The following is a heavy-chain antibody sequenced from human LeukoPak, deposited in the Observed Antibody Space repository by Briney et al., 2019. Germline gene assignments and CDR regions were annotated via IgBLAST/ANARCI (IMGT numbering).Heavy chain of an antibody. CDR1: GYTFTGYY. V-gene: IGHV1-2*02. CDR3: ARVGRGYSGYDYYYYYYMDV. J-gene: IGHJ6*03. Sequence: ASVKVSCKASGYTFTGYYMHWVRQAPGQGLEWMGWINPNSGGTNYAQKFQGRVTMTRDTSISTAYMELSRLRSDDTAVYYCARVGRGYSGYDYYYYYYMDVWGKGTTVTVSS. CDR2: INPNSGGT. D-gene: IGHD5-12*01.